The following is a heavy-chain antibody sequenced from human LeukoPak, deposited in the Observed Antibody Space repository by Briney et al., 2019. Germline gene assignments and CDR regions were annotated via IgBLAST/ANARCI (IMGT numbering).Heavy chain of an antibody. J-gene: IGHJ4*02. CDR1: GGSISSGSYY. V-gene: IGHV4-61*01. D-gene: IGHD2-15*01. CDR2: IYYSGST. Sequence: SETLSLTCTVSGGSISSGSYYWSWIRQPPGKGLEWIGYIYYSGSTNYNPSLKSRVTISVDTSKNQFSLKLNPVTAADTAVYYCARAVEGARYCTGGTCYSYYFDYWGQGTLVTVSS. CDR3: ARAVEGARYCTGGTCYSYYFDY.